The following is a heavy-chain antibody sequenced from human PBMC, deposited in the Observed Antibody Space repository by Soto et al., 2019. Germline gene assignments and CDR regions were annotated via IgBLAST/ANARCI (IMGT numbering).Heavy chain of an antibody. CDR1: GVSVSSGDYY. CDR2: IDRIVSN. V-gene: IGHV4-31*03. CDR3: ARVSGGNSENYYGLDV. Sequence: QVQLQESCPGLVKPSQTLSLSCNVYGVSVSSGDYYWSWIRQHAGGGLEWIGYIDRIVSNYYKPSLRGRVIMAVDTSTHPIYLRLLSVTAAETAMYDCARVSGGNSENYYGLDVWGHGTTVTVSS. J-gene: IGHJ6*01. D-gene: IGHD1-1*01.